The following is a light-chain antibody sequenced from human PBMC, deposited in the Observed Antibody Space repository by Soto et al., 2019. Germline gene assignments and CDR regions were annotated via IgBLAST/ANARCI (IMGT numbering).Light chain of an antibody. CDR2: DAS. CDR3: QQSYKTQHT. Sequence: IQMTQSPPSLSASVEGRVTITCLASETIYRYLNWYQQKPGKAPSLLISDASTLQGGVPSRFSGSGSGTDFTLSISSLQSEDFATYYCQQSYKTQHTFGQGTKVDIK. V-gene: IGKV1-39*01. J-gene: IGKJ2*01. CDR1: ETIYRY.